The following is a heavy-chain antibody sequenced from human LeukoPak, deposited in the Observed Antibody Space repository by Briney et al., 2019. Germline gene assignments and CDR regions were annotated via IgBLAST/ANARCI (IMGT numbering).Heavy chain of an antibody. CDR2: INHSGST. V-gene: IGHV4-34*01. J-gene: IGHJ6*02. D-gene: IGHD3-22*01. CDR3: ARERVYDSSGYFQVYYYYGMDV. CDR1: GGSFSGYY. Sequence: SETLSLTCAVYGGSFSGYYWSWIRQPPGKGLEWIGEINHSGSTNYNPSLKSRVTISVDTSKNQFSLKLSSVTAADTAVYYCARERVYDSSGYFQVYYYYGMDVWGQGTTVTVSS.